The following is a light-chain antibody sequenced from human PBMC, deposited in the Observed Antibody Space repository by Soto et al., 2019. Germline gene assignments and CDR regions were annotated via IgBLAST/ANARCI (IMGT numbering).Light chain of an antibody. V-gene: IGLV2-11*01. CDR1: SSDVGGYNY. J-gene: IGLJ2*01. Sequence: QSALTQPRSVSGSPGQSVTISCTGTSSDVGGYNYVSWYQQHPGKAPKLIIYDVSKRPSGVPDHFSGSKSGNTASLTISGLQTEDEADYYCCSYAGSYTFVFGGGTQLTVL. CDR3: CSYAGSYTFV. CDR2: DVS.